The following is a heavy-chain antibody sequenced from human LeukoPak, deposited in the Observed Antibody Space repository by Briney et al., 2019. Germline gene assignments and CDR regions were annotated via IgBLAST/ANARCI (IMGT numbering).Heavy chain of an antibody. CDR3: ARYKYSFSSSWPLDY. J-gene: IGHJ4*02. Sequence: ASVKVSCKVSGYTLTELSMHWVRQAPGKGLEWMGGFDPEDGETIYAQKFQGRVTITADKSTSTAYMELSSLRSEDTAVYYCARYKYSFSSSWPLDYWGQGTLVTVSS. D-gene: IGHD6-13*01. CDR1: GYTLTELS. V-gene: IGHV1-24*01. CDR2: FDPEDGET.